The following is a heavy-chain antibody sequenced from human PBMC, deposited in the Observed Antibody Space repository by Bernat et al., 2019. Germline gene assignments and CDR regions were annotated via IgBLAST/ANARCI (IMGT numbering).Heavy chain of an antibody. V-gene: IGHV3-21*01. J-gene: IGHJ4*02. Sequence: EVQLVESGGGLVQPGGSLRLSCAASGFTVSSNYMSWVRQAPGKGLEWVSSISSSSSYIYYADSVKGRFTISRDNAKNSLYLQMNSLRAEDTAVYYCARIVYCSSTSCNLPDYWGQGTLVTVSS. D-gene: IGHD2-2*01. CDR1: GFTVSSNY. CDR3: ARIVYCSSTSCNLPDY. CDR2: ISSSSSYI.